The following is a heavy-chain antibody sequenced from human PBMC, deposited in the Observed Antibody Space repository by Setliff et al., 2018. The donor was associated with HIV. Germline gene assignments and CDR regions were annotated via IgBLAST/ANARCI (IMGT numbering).Heavy chain of an antibody. J-gene: IGHJ4*02. CDR3: ARQLSNSFDY. CDR1: GGTFSSYA. CDR2: ISPDNANT. Sequence: ASVKVSCKASGGTFSSYATNWVRQAPGQGLEWMGWISPDNANTRISQRFRGSVTMTRDRSINTAYMEFSGLTSDDTAVYYCARQLSNSFDYWGQGTLVTVSS. V-gene: IGHV1-8*01. D-gene: IGHD1-1*01.